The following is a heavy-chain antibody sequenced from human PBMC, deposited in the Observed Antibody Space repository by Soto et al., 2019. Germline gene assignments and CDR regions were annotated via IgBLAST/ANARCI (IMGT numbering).Heavy chain of an antibody. CDR3: AREFVAAGKVPYYYYGMDV. CDR2: INPNSGGT. D-gene: IGHD6-13*01. V-gene: IGHV1-2*02. CDR1: GYTFTGYY. Sequence: GASVKVSCKASGYTFTGYYMHWVRQAPGQGLEWMGWINPNSGGTNYAQKFQGRVTMTRDTSISTAYMELSRLRSDDTAVYYCAREFVAAGKVPYYYYGMDVWGQGTTVTVSS. J-gene: IGHJ6*02.